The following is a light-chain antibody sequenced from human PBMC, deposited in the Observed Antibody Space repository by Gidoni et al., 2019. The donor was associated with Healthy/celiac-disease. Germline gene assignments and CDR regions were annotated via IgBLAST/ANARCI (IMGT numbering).Light chain of an antibody. CDR3: QQYGSSTLFT. J-gene: IGKJ3*01. V-gene: IGKV3-20*01. CDR2: GAS. Sequence: EMVLTQSPGTLSLSPGERATLSCRASQSVSSSYLAWYQQKPGQAPRLLIYGASSRATGIPDRFSGSGSGTDFTLTISRLEPEDFAVYYCQQYGSSTLFTFGPGTKVDIK. CDR1: QSVSSSY.